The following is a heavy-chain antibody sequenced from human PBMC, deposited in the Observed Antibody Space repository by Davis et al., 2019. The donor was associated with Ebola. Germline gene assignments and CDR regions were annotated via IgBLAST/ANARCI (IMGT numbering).Heavy chain of an antibody. CDR1: GFTFDDYA. CDR2: ISGDGGST. Sequence: GESLKISCAASGFTFDDYAMHWVRQAPGKGLEWVSLISGDGGSTYYADSVKGRFTIPRDNSKNSLYLQMNSLRTEDTALYYCAKDIGITIFGVVIIRPYYYYGMDVWGQGTTVTVSS. CDR3: AKDIGITIFGVVIIRPYYYYGMDV. D-gene: IGHD3-3*01. J-gene: IGHJ6*02. V-gene: IGHV3-43*02.